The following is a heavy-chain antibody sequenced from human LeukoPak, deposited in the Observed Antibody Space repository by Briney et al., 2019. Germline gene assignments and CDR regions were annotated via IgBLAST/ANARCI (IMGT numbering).Heavy chain of an antibody. CDR3: ARAWNFDY. V-gene: IGHV5-51*01. CDR2: INPSDSDT. Sequence: GQSLKISCTGSGYSFTNYWIAWVRQMPGRGLEWMVIINPSDSDTRYSPSFQGQAAISADKSIGTAYLQWSSLKASDSAMYYCARAWNFDYWGQGTLVTVSS. D-gene: IGHD1-1*01. CDR1: GYSFTNYW. J-gene: IGHJ4*02.